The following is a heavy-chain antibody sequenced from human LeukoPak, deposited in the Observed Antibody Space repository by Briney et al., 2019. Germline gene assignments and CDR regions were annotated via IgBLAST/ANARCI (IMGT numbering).Heavy chain of an antibody. J-gene: IGHJ4*02. CDR2: IKQDGSKK. Sequence: PGGSLRLSCVASGFPFSSYWMTWVRQARGEGLEWVANIKQDGSKKSYVDSVKGRFTISRDNAKNSLYLQMNSLRAEDTAIYYCTRVGYIDEGIDYWGQGTLVTVSS. CDR1: GFPFSSYW. D-gene: IGHD5-24*01. V-gene: IGHV3-7*04. CDR3: TRVGYIDEGIDY.